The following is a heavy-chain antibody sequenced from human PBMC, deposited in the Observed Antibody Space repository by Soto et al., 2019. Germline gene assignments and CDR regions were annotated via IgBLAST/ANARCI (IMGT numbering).Heavy chain of an antibody. D-gene: IGHD5-12*01. J-gene: IGHJ4*02. CDR3: ARDYVEMATIIFDY. CDR2: INAGNGNT. V-gene: IGHV1-3*01. Sequence: GSSVKVSFKASGYTFTSYAMHLVLHAPGQRLEWMGWINAGNGNTKYSQKFQGRVTITRDTSASTAYMELSSLRSEDTAVYYCARDYVEMATIIFDYWGQGTLVTVSS. CDR1: GYTFTSYA.